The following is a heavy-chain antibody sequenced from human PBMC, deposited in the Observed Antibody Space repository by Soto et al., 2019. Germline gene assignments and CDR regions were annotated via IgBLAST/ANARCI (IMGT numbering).Heavy chain of an antibody. J-gene: IGHJ4*02. CDR3: ARDGPSRSRYYFDY. Sequence: EVQLVKSGGGLVQPGGSLRLSCAASGFTVSSNYMNWVRQAPGKGLEWVSIIYGAASTYYADSVKGRFTISRDNSKNTLYLQMNSLRAEDTAVYYCARDGPSRSRYYFDYWGQGTLVTVSS. V-gene: IGHV3-66*01. D-gene: IGHD6-13*01. CDR1: GFTVSSNY. CDR2: IYGAAST.